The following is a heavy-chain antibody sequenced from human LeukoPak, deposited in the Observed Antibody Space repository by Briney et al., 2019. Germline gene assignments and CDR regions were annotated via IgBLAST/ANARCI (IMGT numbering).Heavy chain of an antibody. CDR3: ARDPPPIAAAVPYGMDV. Sequence: HPGGSLRLSCAASGFTFSSYSMNWVRQAPGKGLEWVSSISSSSYIYYADSVKGRFTISRDNAKNSLYLQMNSLRAEDTAVYYCARDPPPIAAAVPYGMDVWGQGTTVIASS. J-gene: IGHJ6*02. CDR2: ISSSSYI. CDR1: GFTFSSYS. V-gene: IGHV3-21*01. D-gene: IGHD6-13*01.